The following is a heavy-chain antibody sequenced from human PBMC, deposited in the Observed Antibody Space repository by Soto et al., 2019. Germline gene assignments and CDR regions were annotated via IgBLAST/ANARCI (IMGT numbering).Heavy chain of an antibody. V-gene: IGHV4-39*01. Sequence: QLQLQESGPGLVKPSETLSLTCTVSGGSISSSTYYWGWIRQPPGKGLKWIGSIYYSGSTYYNPSLKSRVTISVDTSKDKFCLNVSSATAADTAGYYWARLDYSRSGPAPSFYMAVWGEGTTVTVSS. J-gene: IGHJ6*03. D-gene: IGHD6-6*01. CDR1: GGSISSSTYY. CDR2: IYYSGST. CDR3: ARLDYSRSGPAPSFYMAV.